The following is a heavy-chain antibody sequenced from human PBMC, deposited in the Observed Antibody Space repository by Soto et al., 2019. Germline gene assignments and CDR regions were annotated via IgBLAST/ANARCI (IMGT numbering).Heavy chain of an antibody. Sequence: EVQLVESGGGLVQPGGSLRLSCAASGFTFSSYWMSWVCQAPGKGLEWVANIKQDGSEKYYVDSVKGRFTISRDNAKNSLYLQMNSLRAEDTAVYYCAREYCSGGSCYGAFDIWGQGTMVTVSS. CDR2: IKQDGSEK. J-gene: IGHJ3*02. D-gene: IGHD2-15*01. V-gene: IGHV3-7*01. CDR3: AREYCSGGSCYGAFDI. CDR1: GFTFSSYW.